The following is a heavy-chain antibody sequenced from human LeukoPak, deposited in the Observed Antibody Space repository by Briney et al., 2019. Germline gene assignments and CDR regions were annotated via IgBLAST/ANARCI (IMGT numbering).Heavy chain of an antibody. J-gene: IGHJ3*02. CDR1: GYTFTIYG. V-gene: IGHV1-18*01. Sequence: ASVKVSCKASGYTFTIYGISWVRQAPGQGLEWMGWISAYNGNTNYAQKLQGRVTMTTDTSTSTAYMELRSLRSDDTAVYYCARDIIRYCSSTSCYPGAFDIWGQGTMVTVSS. CDR3: ARDIIRYCSSTSCYPGAFDI. CDR2: ISAYNGNT. D-gene: IGHD2-2*01.